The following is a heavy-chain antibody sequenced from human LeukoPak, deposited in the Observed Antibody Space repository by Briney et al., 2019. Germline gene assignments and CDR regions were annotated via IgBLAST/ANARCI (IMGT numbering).Heavy chain of an antibody. J-gene: IGHJ4*02. CDR1: GGSISSYY. Sequence: SETLSLTCSVSGGSISSYYWSWIRQPPGKGLEWIGYIYYSGSTDYNPSLKSRVTISVDTSKNQFFLTLYSVTAADTAVYYCARLDFCIYLNDYWGQGTLVTVSS. CDR2: IYYSGST. D-gene: IGHD3-9*01. V-gene: IGHV4-59*01. CDR3: ARLDFCIYLNDY.